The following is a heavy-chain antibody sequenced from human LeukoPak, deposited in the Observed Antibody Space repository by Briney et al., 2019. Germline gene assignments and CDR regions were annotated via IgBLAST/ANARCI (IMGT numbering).Heavy chain of an antibody. Sequence: ASVKVSCKASGYTFTSYDINWVRQATGQGLGWMGWMNPNSGNTGYAQKFQGRVTMTRNTSISTAYMELSRLRSDDTAAYYCARPPMVRGVSWFDPWGQGTLVTVSS. J-gene: IGHJ5*02. CDR3: ARPPMVRGVSWFDP. CDR2: MNPNSGNT. V-gene: IGHV1-8*01. D-gene: IGHD3-10*01. CDR1: GYTFTSYD.